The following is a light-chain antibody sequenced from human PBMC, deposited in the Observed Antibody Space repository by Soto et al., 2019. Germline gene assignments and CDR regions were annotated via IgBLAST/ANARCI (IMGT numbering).Light chain of an antibody. CDR3: TLYTSRSIVV. J-gene: IGLJ2*01. CDR2: EVS. Sequence: QSALTQPPSVSGSPGQSVTISCTGTSSDVGSYNRVSWYQQPPGTAPKLMIYEVSYRPSGVPDRFSGSKSGNTASLTISGLQAEDEADYYCTLYTSRSIVVFGGGTKATVL. CDR1: SSDVGSYNR. V-gene: IGLV2-18*01.